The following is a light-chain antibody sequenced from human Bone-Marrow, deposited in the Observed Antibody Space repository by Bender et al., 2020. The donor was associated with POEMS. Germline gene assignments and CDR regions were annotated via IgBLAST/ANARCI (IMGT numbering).Light chain of an antibody. Sequence: QSALTQPASVSGSPGQSITISCTGTSSDVGNYNVVSWYRQYPGKAPQLLIYEVSRRPSGVSNRFAGSKSGTTASLTISGLQAEDEADYYCSSYRDTNTLVFGGGTTLTVL. V-gene: IGLV2-14*02. CDR1: SSDVGNYNV. CDR3: SSYRDTNTLV. CDR2: EVS. J-gene: IGLJ2*01.